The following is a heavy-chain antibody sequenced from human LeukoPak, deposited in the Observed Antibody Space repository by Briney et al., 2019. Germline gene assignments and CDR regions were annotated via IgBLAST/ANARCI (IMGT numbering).Heavy chain of an antibody. V-gene: IGHV3-23*01. D-gene: IGHD4-17*01. CDR3: AKGVPDDYGAGEEGGGYY. CDR1: GFTFSSYA. CDR2: ISGSGGST. Sequence: GGSLRLSCAASGFTFSSYAMSWVRQAPGKGLEWVSAISGSGGSTYYADSVKGRFTISRDNSKNTLYLQMNSLRAEDTAEYYCAKGVPDDYGAGEEGGGYYWGQGTLVTVSS. J-gene: IGHJ4*02.